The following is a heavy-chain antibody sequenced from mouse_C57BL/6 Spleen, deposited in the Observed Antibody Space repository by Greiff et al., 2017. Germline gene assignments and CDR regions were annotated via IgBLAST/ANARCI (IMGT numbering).Heavy chain of an antibody. D-gene: IGHD1-1*01. CDR2: INPNNGGT. J-gene: IGHJ3*01. CDR3: ARRVEYSSLFAY. V-gene: IGHV1-18*01. CDR1: GYKFTDYN. Sequence: EVQLQQSGPELVKPGASVKIPCKASGYKFTDYNLDWVKQGHGTSLKWIGAINPNNGGTISTQKFKGKAPLTVDKSSSTAYMELRSLTSEDTAVYYCARRVEYSSLFAYWGQGTLVTVSA.